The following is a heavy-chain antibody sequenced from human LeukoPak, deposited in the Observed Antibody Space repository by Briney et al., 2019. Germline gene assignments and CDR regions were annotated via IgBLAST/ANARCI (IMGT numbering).Heavy chain of an antibody. CDR3: ARLLDNDISGDPDTFDV. V-gene: IGHV4-31*03. Sequence: SETLSLTCTVSGGSINSGGHYWTWMRQHPGKGLEWIGYMSYSGRTYYKSSLQSRVTISVDTSKNQFSLKLTSVTAADTAVYSCARLLDNDISGDPDTFDVWGQGTTVIVSS. D-gene: IGHD3-22*01. J-gene: IGHJ3*01. CDR1: GGSINSGGHY. CDR2: MSYSGRT.